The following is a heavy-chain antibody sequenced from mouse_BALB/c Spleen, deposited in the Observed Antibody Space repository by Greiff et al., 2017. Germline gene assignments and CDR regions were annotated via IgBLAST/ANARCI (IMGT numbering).Heavy chain of an antibody. V-gene: IGHV5-17*02. D-gene: IGHD1-1*01. CDR1: GFTFSSFG. CDR2: ISSGSSTI. Sequence: EVQLVESGGGLVQPGGSRKLSCAASGFTFSSFGMHWVRQAPEKGLEWVAYISSGSSTIYYADTVTGRFTISKDNPKNTLFLQMTSLRSEDTAMYYCARTYSSTYYAMDYWGQGTSVTVSS. J-gene: IGHJ4*01. CDR3: ARTYSSTYYAMDY.